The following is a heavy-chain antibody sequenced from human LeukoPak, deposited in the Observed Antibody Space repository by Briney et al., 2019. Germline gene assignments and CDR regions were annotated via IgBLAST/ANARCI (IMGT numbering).Heavy chain of an antibody. D-gene: IGHD6-13*01. J-gene: IGHJ4*02. CDR2: IKQDGSEK. CDR1: GLRFTDYY. Sequence: PGGSLRLSCVDSGLRFTDYYMSWVRQAPGKGLEWVANIKQDGSEKSYVDSVKGRFTISRDNAKKLLYLQMDSLRVEDAAVYYCAKDGYSSIPGFHFEYWGQGTPVTVSS. CDR3: AKDGYSSIPGFHFEY. V-gene: IGHV3-7*03.